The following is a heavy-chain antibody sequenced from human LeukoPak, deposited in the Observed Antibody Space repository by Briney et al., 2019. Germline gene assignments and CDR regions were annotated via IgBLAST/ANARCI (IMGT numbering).Heavy chain of an antibody. Sequence: PGGSLRLPCAASGFTFSSYAMSWVRQAPGKGLEWVSIIYSGGSTYYADSVKGRFTISRDNSKNTLYLQMNSLRAEDTAVYYCARHRSEAAYDFWGQGTLVTVSS. V-gene: IGHV3-66*04. CDR1: GFTFSSYA. D-gene: IGHD3-10*01. CDR2: IYSGGST. CDR3: ARHRSEAAYDF. J-gene: IGHJ4*02.